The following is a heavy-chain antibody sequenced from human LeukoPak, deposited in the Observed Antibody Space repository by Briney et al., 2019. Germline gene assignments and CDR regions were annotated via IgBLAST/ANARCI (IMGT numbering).Heavy chain of an antibody. V-gene: IGHV1-2*06. CDR1: GGTFSSYA. J-gene: IGHJ3*02. Sequence: ASVKVSCKASGGTFSSYAISWVRQAPGQGLEWMGRINPNSGGTNYALNFQGRVTMTRDTSISTAYMELSRLRSDDTAVYYCARKYYCDSSGYYYDDAFDIWGQGTMVTVSS. CDR2: INPNSGGT. CDR3: ARKYYCDSSGYYYDDAFDI. D-gene: IGHD3-22*01.